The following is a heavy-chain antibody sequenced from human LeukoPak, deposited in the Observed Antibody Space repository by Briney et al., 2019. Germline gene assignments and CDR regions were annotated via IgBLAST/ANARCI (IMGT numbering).Heavy chain of an antibody. D-gene: IGHD3-9*01. J-gene: IGHJ4*02. CDR1: GFTVSSNY. V-gene: IGHV3-30*18. CDR3: AKDGQGLTYYFDY. CDR2: ISNDGSNK. Sequence: GGSLRLSCAASGFTVSSNYMSWVRQAPGEGLEWVAVISNDGSNKYYADSVKGRFTISRDNSKNTLYLQMNSLRAEDTAVYYCAKDGQGLTYYFDYWGQGTLVTVSS.